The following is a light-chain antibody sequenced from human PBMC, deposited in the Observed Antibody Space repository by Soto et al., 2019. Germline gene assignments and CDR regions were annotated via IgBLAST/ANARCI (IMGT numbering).Light chain of an antibody. Sequence: AIRMTQSPSSLSASTGDRVTITCRASQGISSYLAWYQQKPGKAPKLLIYAASTLQSGVPSRFSGSGSGTDFTLTISCLQSEDFATYYCQQYYIYPRTFGHGTKVEIK. V-gene: IGKV1-8*01. CDR3: QQYYIYPRT. CDR1: QGISSY. CDR2: AAS. J-gene: IGKJ1*01.